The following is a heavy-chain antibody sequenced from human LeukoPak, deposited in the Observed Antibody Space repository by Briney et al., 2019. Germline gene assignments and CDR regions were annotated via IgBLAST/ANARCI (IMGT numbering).Heavy chain of an antibody. CDR2: INHSGST. CDR1: GGSFSGYY. V-gene: IGHV4-34*01. CDR3: ARGAGRPGAVASRLR. Sequence: SETLSLTCAVYGGSFSGYYWSWIRQPPGKGLEWIGEINHSGSTNYNPSLKSRVTISVDTSKNQFSLKLSSVTAADTAVYYCARGAGRPGAVASRLRWGQGTLVTVSS. J-gene: IGHJ4*02. D-gene: IGHD4-23*01.